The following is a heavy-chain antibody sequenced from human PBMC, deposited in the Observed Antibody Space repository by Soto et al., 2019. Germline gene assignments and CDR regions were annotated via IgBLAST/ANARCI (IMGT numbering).Heavy chain of an antibody. Sequence: QVQLVQSGAEVKKPWSSVKVSCKASGGTFSSYTISWVRQAPGQGREWMGRIIPILGIANYAQKFQGRVTITEDKSTSPDYMELSSLRSEDTAVYYCAAYYYDSSGYEGLIDYLGPGTLVTVSS. CDR1: GGTFSSYT. CDR3: AAYYYDSSGYEGLIDY. D-gene: IGHD3-22*01. J-gene: IGHJ4*02. CDR2: IIPILGIA. V-gene: IGHV1-69*02.